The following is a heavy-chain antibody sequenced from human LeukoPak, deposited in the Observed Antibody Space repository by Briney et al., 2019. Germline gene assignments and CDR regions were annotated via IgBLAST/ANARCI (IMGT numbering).Heavy chain of an antibody. Sequence: PGVSLRLSCAASGFTFSRFWMGWVRQAPGKGLEWVANIKPDGSEKNYGDSVRGRFTISRDNARNSLSLRMNSLRVEDTAVYYCARENYFDYWGQGTLVTVSS. V-gene: IGHV3-7*04. CDR1: GFTFSRFW. J-gene: IGHJ4*02. CDR2: IKPDGSEK. CDR3: ARENYFDY.